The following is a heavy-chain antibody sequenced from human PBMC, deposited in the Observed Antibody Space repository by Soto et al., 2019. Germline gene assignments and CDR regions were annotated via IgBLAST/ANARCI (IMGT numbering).Heavy chain of an antibody. J-gene: IGHJ4*02. CDR1: GGSISSYY. D-gene: IGHD6-6*01. V-gene: IGHV4-59*08. Sequence: PSETLSLTCTVSGGSISSYYWSWIRQPPGKGLEWIGYIYYSGSANYNPSLKSRVTISVDTSKNQFALKLSSVTAAATAVYYCALWSCSSDYWGQGTLVTVSS. CDR2: IYYSGSA. CDR3: ALWSCSSDY.